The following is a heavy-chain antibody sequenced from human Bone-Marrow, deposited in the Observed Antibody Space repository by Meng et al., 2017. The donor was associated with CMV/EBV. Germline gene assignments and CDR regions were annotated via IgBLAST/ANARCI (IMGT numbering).Heavy chain of an antibody. CDR2: INPNSGGT. J-gene: IGHJ3*02. D-gene: IGHD2-2*01. Sequence: ASVKVSCKASGYTFTGYYMHWVRQAPGQGLEWMGWINPNSGGTNYAQKFRGRVTMTRDTSISTAYMELSRLRSDDTAVYYCAREGEGGLPAANTFDIWGQGKMVNVAS. CDR3: AREGEGGLPAANTFDI. CDR1: GYTFTGYY. V-gene: IGHV1-2*02.